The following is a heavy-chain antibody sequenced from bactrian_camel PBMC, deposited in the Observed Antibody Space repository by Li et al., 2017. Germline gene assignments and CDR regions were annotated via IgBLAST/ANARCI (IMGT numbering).Heavy chain of an antibody. Sequence: VQLVESGGGSVQAGGSLRLSCAASGYTYHGHCMGWFRQAPGKEREGVAAIYTGGGSTYYADSVKGRFTISQDNAKNAVYLLMNSLKPEDTAMYYCAVWAGACTVVAGTGSVVARHWGQGTQVTVS. D-gene: IGHD6*01. CDR2: IYTGGGST. J-gene: IGHJ4*01. CDR1: GYTYHGHC. V-gene: IGHV3S40*01. CDR3: AVWAGACTVVAGTGSVVARH.